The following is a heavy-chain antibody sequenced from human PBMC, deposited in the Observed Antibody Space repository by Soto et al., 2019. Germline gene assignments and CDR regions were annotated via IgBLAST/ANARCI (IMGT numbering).Heavy chain of an antibody. CDR1: GYTLTELS. CDR2: FDPEDGET. J-gene: IGHJ4*02. Sequence: ASVKVSCKVSGYTLTELSMHWVRQAPGKGLEWMGGFDPEDGETIYAQKFQGRVTMTEDTSTDTAYMELSSLRPEDTAVYYCATRRISWRYSSFHYWGQGTLVTVSS. CDR3: ATRRISWRYSSFHY. V-gene: IGHV1-24*01. D-gene: IGHD6-19*01.